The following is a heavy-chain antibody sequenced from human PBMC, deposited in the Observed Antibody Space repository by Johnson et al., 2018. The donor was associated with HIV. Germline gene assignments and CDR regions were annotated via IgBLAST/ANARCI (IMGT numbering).Heavy chain of an antibody. CDR1: GFTFDEYA. CDR3: ARDNEDIVLVGAFDI. V-gene: IGHV3-9*01. J-gene: IGHJ3*02. Sequence: VQLVESGGGLVQPGRSLRLSCAASGFTFDEYAMHWVRQAPGKGLEWVSGISWNSGSIGYGDSVKGRFTISRDNSKNTLYLQMNSLRAEDTALYYCARDNEDIVLVGAFDIWGQGTMVTVSS. CDR2: ISWNSGSI. D-gene: IGHD2-8*02.